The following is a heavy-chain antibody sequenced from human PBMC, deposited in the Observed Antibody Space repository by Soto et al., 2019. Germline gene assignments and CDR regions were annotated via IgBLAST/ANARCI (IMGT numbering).Heavy chain of an antibody. V-gene: IGHV1-8*01. Sequence: ASVKVSCKASGYSFTSYDINWVRQASGQGLEWLGWMTPISGETGYAQKFQGRASMTRDTSTSTAYVELSSLTYEDSAIYYCARNKWNTGDFDYWGHGTLVTVSS. CDR1: GYSFTSYD. CDR3: ARNKWNTGDFDY. D-gene: IGHD1-20*01. CDR2: MTPISGET. J-gene: IGHJ4*01.